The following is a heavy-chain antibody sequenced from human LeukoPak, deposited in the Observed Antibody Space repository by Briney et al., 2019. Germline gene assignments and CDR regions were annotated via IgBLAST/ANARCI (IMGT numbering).Heavy chain of an antibody. D-gene: IGHD6-13*01. Sequence: PSETLSLTRTVSGGSISGYYWSWIRQPAGKGLEWIGRIFSSGSTNYNPSLKSRVTISVDKSKNQFSLKLSSVTAADTAVYYCAREGSSSWYIDYWGQGTLVTVSS. CDR1: GGSISGYY. V-gene: IGHV4-4*07. J-gene: IGHJ4*02. CDR2: IFSSGST. CDR3: AREGSSSWYIDY.